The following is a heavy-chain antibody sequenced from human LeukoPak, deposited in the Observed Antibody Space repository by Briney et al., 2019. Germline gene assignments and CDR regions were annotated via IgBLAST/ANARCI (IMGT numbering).Heavy chain of an antibody. CDR2: INPSGTNT. CDR3: AREESGGYFDY. D-gene: IGHD2-8*02. CDR1: GYTFTSYY. J-gene: IGHJ4*02. Sequence: ASVKVSFKASGYTFTSYYMHWVRQAPGQGLEWMGLINPSGTNTNYAQKFRGRVTMTRDTSTSTVYMDLSSLRSEDTAMYFCAREESGGYFDYWGQGTLVTVSS. V-gene: IGHV1-46*01.